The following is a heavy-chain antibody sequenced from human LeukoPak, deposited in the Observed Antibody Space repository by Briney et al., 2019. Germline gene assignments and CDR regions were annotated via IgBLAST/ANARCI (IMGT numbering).Heavy chain of an antibody. V-gene: IGHV4-31*03. Sequence: SQTLSLTCTVSGGSISSGGYYWSWIRQHPGKGLEWIGYISYSGSASYNPSLRTRLTISIDTSKNQFTLTLSSVTAAGTAVYYCARDRGLTTTGGCGMDVWGQGTTVTVSS. CDR1: GGSISSGGYY. J-gene: IGHJ6*02. D-gene: IGHD4-17*01. CDR3: ARDRGLTTTGGCGMDV. CDR2: ISYSGSA.